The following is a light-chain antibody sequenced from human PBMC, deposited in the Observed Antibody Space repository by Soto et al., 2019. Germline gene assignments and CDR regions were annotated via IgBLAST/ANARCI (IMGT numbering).Light chain of an antibody. CDR2: DAS. Sequence: DIQMTHSPSTLSASVVDRVTITFRASQSLNNDLAWYQQKPGKAPNLLIYDASTLERGVPSRFSGTGSGTEFTLAINSLQPDDFATYYCQQYHRSSITFGQGARLEIK. CDR1: QSLNND. CDR3: QQYHRSSIT. V-gene: IGKV1-5*01. J-gene: IGKJ5*01.